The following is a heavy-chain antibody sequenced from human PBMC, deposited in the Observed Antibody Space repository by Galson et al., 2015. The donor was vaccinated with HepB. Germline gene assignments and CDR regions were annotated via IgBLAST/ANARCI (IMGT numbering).Heavy chain of an antibody. CDR2: IIPLLDIA. CDR3: ARGYCSSTSCPMGY. V-gene: IGHV1-69*04. J-gene: IGHJ4*02. D-gene: IGHD2-2*01. Sequence: VKVSCKASGGTFSSYAVSWVRQAPGQGLEWMGRIIPLLDIANYAQKFQGRVTITADTSTSTAYMELRSLKSDDTAVYYCARGYCSSTSCPMGYWGQGTLVTVSS. CDR1: GGTFSSYA.